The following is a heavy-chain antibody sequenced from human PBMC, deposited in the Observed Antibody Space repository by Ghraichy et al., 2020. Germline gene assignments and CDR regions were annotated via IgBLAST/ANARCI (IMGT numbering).Heavy chain of an antibody. CDR2: INHSGST. CDR1: GGSFSGYY. Sequence: SETLSLTCAVYGGSFSGYYWSWIRQPPGKGLEWIGEINHSGSTNYNPSLKSRVTISVDTSKNQFSLKLSSVTAADTAVYYCARGVGYDYVWGSYPQGVRRFDPWGQGTLVTVSS. CDR3: ARGVGYDYVWGSYPQGVRRFDP. J-gene: IGHJ5*02. D-gene: IGHD3-16*02. V-gene: IGHV4-34*01.